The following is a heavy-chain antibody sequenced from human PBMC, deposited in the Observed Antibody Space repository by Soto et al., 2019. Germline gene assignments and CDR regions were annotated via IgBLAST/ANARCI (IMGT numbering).Heavy chain of an antibody. Sequence: QVQLQESGPGLVKPSQTLSLTCTVSGASISSGTYYWTWIRQHPGKGLEWIGYIYYSGSTSYNPSLKSXXTXSXXGPNNQYSRKRSSVTAADTAVYFWARDRHGDEIDRWGQGTLVAVS. J-gene: IGHJ5*02. CDR3: ARDRHGDEIDR. V-gene: IGHV4-31*03. D-gene: IGHD4-17*01. CDR1: GASISSGTYY. CDR2: IYYSGST.